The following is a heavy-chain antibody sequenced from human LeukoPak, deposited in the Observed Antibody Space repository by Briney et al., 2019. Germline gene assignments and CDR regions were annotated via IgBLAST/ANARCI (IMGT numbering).Heavy chain of an antibody. CDR3: ARDLSWYGTDV. CDR2: INAANDDT. CDR1: GYIFTTYT. D-gene: IGHD3-16*02. Sequence: AASAKVSCKASGYIFTTYTIHWVRQAPGQRLEWMGWINAANDDTRYSQKFQGRVTITRDTSASTAYMELSSLRSEDTAVYYCARDLSWYGTDVWGQGTTVTVSS. V-gene: IGHV1-3*01. J-gene: IGHJ6*02.